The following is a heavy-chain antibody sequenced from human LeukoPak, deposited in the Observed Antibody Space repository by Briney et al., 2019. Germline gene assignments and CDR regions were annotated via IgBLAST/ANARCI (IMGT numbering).Heavy chain of an antibody. CDR3: AREWNDWDERGNNWFDP. CDR2: ISGSGGST. J-gene: IGHJ5*02. CDR1: GFTFSRYA. Sequence: PGGSLRLSCAASGFTFSRYAMSWVRQAPGKGLEWVSAISGSGGSTYYADSVKGRFTISRDNSKNTLYLQMNSLRAEDTAVHYCAREWNDWDERGNNWFDPWGQGTLVTVSS. V-gene: IGHV3-23*01. D-gene: IGHD1-1*01.